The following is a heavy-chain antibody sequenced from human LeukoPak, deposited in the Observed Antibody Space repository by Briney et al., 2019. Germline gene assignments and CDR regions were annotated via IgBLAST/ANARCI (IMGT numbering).Heavy chain of an antibody. V-gene: IGHV4-39*07. CDR2: IYYSGST. Sequence: SETLSLTCTVSGGSISSSSYYWGWIRQPPGKGLEWIGSIYYSGSTYYNPSLKSRVTISVDTSKSQFSLKLSSVTAADTAVYYCARSPSTRLRYFDYWGQGTLVTVSS. CDR3: ARSPSTRLRYFDY. CDR1: GGSISSSSYY. J-gene: IGHJ4*02.